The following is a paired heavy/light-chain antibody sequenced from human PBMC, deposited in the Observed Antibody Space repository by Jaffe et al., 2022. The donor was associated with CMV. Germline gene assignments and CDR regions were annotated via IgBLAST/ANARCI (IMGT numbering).Heavy chain of an antibody. CDR2: ISGSGGST. CDR1: GFTFSSYA. V-gene: IGHV3-23*04. J-gene: IGHJ4*02. Sequence: EVQLVESGGDLVQPGGSLRLSCAASGFTFSSYAMNWVRQAPGKGLEWVAVISGSGGSTYYAESVKGRFTISRDNFNNMIFLQLNSLRADDTAVYYCAKGEGRVVVAASPDYWGQGTLVTVSS. D-gene: IGHD2-15*01. CDR3: AKGEGRVVVAASPDY.
Light chain of an antibody. CDR2: LNPDGSH. J-gene: IGLJ2*01. CDR3: QTWDTDTLVL. Sequence: LVLTQSPSASASLGASVKFTCTLSGGHTNYVITWHQVHPEKGPRFLMKLNPDGSHTKGDGIPDRFSGSTSGPDRYLTISSLQSDDEADYYCQTWDTDTLVLFGGGTKLTVL. CDR1: GGHTNYV. V-gene: IGLV4-69*02.